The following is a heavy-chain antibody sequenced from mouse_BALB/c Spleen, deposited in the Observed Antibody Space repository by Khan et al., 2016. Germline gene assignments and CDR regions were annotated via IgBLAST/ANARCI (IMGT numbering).Heavy chain of an antibody. V-gene: IGHV6-6*01. CDR3: CACDYDSMAC. D-gene: IGHD2-4*01. J-gene: IGHJ4*01. CDR2: IRSEANKHAI. Sequence: EVKLEESGGGLVQPGGSRKLSCAATGFTFSDAWMDWVRQSPEKGLEWVAEIRSEANKHAIFYAESVKGRFTISRDDSKSSVLLQMNSLRTEDSGIYYCCACDYDSMACGGQGSSVAVSS. CDR1: GFTFSDAW.